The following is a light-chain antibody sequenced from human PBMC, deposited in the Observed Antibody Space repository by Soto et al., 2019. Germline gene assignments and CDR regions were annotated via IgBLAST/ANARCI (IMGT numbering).Light chain of an antibody. CDR3: HQYNHWLTWT. CDR2: AAS. Sequence: IQLTQSPSSLSASVGYRFTITCRASQGISNFLAWYQQKPGKAPKLLIYAASTLQSGVPSRFSGSGSGTDFTLTISCLQSEDFAVYYCHQYNHWLTWTFGQGTTGDIK. V-gene: IGKV1-9*01. CDR1: QGISNF. J-gene: IGKJ1*01.